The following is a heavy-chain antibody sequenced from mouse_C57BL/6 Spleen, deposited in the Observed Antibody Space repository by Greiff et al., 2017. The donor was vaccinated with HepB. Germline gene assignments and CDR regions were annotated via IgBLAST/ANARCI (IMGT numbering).Heavy chain of an antibody. J-gene: IGHJ4*01. CDR2: IRSKSNNYAT. CDR3: VRQGYSNYGDYAMDY. D-gene: IGHD2-5*01. CDR1: GFSFNTYA. V-gene: IGHV10-1*01. Sequence: EVMLVESGGGLVQPKGSLKLSCAASGFSFNTYAMNWVRQAPGKGLEWVARIRSKSNNYATYYADSVKDRFTISRDDSESMLYLQMNNLKTEDTAMYYCVRQGYSNYGDYAMDYWGQGTSVTVSS.